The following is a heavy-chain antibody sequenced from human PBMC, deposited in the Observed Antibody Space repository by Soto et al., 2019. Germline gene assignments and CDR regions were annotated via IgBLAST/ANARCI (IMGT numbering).Heavy chain of an antibody. CDR2: ISAYNGNT. CDR1: GYTFTSYG. D-gene: IGHD6-19*01. CDR3: ARLLWDSNVWSRDDY. Sequence: QVQLVQSGAEVKKPGASVKVSCKTSGYTFTSYGINWVRQAPGQGLEWVGWISAYNGNTKYAQKLQGRVTMTTDTSTSTAYMDLRSLTSDDTAMYYCARLLWDSNVWSRDDYWGQGTLVTVSS. V-gene: IGHV1-18*01. J-gene: IGHJ4*02.